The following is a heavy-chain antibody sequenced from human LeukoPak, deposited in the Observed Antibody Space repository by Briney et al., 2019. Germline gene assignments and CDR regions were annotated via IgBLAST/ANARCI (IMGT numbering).Heavy chain of an antibody. J-gene: IGHJ4*02. D-gene: IGHD3-10*01. CDR1: GGSISSYY. CDR3: VTYYYGSGSYFH. Sequence: PSETLSLTCTVSGGSISSYYWSWIRQPPGKGLEWIGYIYYSGSTNYNPSLKSRVTISVDTSKNQFSLKLSSVTAADTAVYYCVTYYYGSGSYFHWGQGTLVTVSS. CDR2: IYYSGST. V-gene: IGHV4-59*01.